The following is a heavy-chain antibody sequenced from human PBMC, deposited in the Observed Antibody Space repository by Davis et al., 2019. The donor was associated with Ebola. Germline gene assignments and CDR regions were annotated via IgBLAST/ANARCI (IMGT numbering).Heavy chain of an antibody. J-gene: IGHJ6*02. V-gene: IGHV4-39*07. D-gene: IGHD5-12*01. Sequence: MPGGSLRLSCTVSGGSIISSSSYWGWIRQPPRKGLEWIGSIYYSGITYYNPSLKSRVTISVDTSKNQFSLRLSSVTAADTAVYYGARQGWLRGGGYYYYGMDVWGQGTTVTVSS. CDR2: IYYSGIT. CDR3: ARQGWLRGGGYYYYGMDV. CDR1: GGSIISSSSY.